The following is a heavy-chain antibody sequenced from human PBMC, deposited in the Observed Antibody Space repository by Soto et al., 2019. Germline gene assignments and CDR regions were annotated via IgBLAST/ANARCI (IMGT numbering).Heavy chain of an antibody. CDR2: IYHSGST. CDR1: GGSISSSNW. J-gene: IGHJ4*02. D-gene: IGHD6-6*01. Sequence: QVQLQESGPGLVKPSGTLSLTCAVSGGSISSSNWWSWVRQPPGKGLEWIGDIYHSGSTNYNPSLKGRATIPVDKSKNQFSLKLSSVAAADTAVYYCARRPPYISSSSGKGVDSWGQGTLVTVSS. V-gene: IGHV4-4*02. CDR3: ARRPPYISSSSGKGVDS.